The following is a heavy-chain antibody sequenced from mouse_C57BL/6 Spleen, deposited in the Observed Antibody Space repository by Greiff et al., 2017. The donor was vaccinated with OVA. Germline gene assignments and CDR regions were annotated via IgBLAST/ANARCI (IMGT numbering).Heavy chain of an antibody. CDR3: ARYPYDGYYLDY. CDR2: IDPSDSYT. J-gene: IGHJ2*01. V-gene: IGHV1-50*01. CDR1: GYTFTSYW. D-gene: IGHD2-3*01. Sequence: QVQLQQPGAELVKPGASVKLSCKASGYTFTSYWMQWVKQRPGQGLEWIGEIDPSDSYTNYNQKFKGKATLTVDTSSSTAYMQLSSLTSEDSAVYYCARYPYDGYYLDYWGQGTTLTVSS.